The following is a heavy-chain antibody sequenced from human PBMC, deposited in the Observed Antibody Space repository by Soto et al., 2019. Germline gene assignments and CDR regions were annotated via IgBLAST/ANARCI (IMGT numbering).Heavy chain of an antibody. D-gene: IGHD6-13*01. Sequence: GGSLRLSCAVSGFIFSNYAMTWVRQPPGKGLEWVSSISGGDGDNTYYADSVKGRFTVSRDNSKNTLYLQMNSLRAVDTALYYCAKRDSSSWHSFDYWGQGPQVTVSS. J-gene: IGHJ4*02. V-gene: IGHV3-23*01. CDR1: GFIFSNYA. CDR2: ISGGDGDNT. CDR3: AKRDSSSWHSFDY.